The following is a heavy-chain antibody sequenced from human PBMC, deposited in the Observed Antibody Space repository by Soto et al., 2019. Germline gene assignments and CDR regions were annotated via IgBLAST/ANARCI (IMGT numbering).Heavy chain of an antibody. CDR1: GGSIRSSDYY. V-gene: IGHV4-61*08. J-gene: IGHJ4*02. CDR2: VYYSGTT. Sequence: SETLSLTCTVSGGSIRSSDYYWTWIRQPPGKRLEWIGYVYYSGTTNHNPSLKSRVTISVDLSKNQFSLRLSSVTTADTALYYCARTTAVPNTLRSRYFFDYWGQGTLVTVSS. D-gene: IGHD4-17*01. CDR3: ARTTAVPNTLRSRYFFDY.